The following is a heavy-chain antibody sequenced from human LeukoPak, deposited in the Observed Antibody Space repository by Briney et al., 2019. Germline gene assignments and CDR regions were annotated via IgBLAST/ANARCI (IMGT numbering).Heavy chain of an antibody. CDR3: ARSLTYYYDSSGYYYHSEDLGRFQH. Sequence: GASVKVSCKASRYTFTSYAMNWVRQAPGQGLEWMGWINTNTGNPTYARGFTGRFVFSLDTSVSTAYLQISSLKAEDTAVYYCARSLTYYYDSSGYYYHSEDLGRFQHWGQGTLVTVSS. CDR2: INTNTGNP. D-gene: IGHD3-22*01. CDR1: RYTFTSYA. J-gene: IGHJ1*01. V-gene: IGHV7-4-1*02.